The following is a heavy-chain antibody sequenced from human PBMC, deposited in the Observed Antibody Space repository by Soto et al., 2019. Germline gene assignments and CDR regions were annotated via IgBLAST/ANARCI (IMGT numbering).Heavy chain of an antibody. CDR2: ISSSGTTI. Sequence: QVQLVESGGGLVKPGGSLRLSCAASGFTFSDNYMSWIRQAPGKGLEWFSYISSSGTTIYYADSVKGRFTISRDNAKNSLYLQMDSLRAEDTAVYYCERAPYGFTSWFDSWGQGTLVTVSS. J-gene: IGHJ5*01. CDR3: ERAPYGFTSWFDS. CDR1: GFTFSDNY. V-gene: IGHV3-11*01. D-gene: IGHD3-10*01.